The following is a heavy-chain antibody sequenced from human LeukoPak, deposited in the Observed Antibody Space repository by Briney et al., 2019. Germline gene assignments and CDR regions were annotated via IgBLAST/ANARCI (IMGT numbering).Heavy chain of an antibody. CDR2: IFDSVST. CDR1: GGSIRSYY. V-gene: IGHV4-4*07. D-gene: IGHD6-13*01. Sequence: SETLSLTCTVSGGSIRSYYWSWIRQPAGKGLEWMGHIFDSVSTNYNPSLNSRVTMSADTSKSQFSLKLSSVTAADTAVYYCARRYISTWVMDVWGQGTTVTVSS. CDR3: ARRYISTWVMDV. J-gene: IGHJ6*02.